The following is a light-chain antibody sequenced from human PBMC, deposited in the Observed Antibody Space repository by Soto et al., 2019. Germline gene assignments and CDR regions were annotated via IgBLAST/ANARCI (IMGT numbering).Light chain of an antibody. CDR3: AAWDDSLNVFV. Sequence: QSALTQPPSASGTPGQRVTISCSGSSSNIGSNPVNWYQQLPETAPKLLIYGNNQRPSGVPDRFSGSKSGTSASLALSGRQSEDEADFFCAAWDDSLNVFVFAPGTNV. CDR1: SSNIGSNP. J-gene: IGLJ1*01. V-gene: IGLV1-44*01. CDR2: GNN.